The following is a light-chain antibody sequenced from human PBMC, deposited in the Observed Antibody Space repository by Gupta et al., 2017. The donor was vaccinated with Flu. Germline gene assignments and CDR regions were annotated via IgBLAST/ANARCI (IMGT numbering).Light chain of an antibody. Sequence: DIVMTQSPLSLPVTPGEPASISCRSSQSLLHSNGYNYLSWYLQKPGHSPQLLIYLGSNRASGVPDRFSGSGSGTDFALKISRVEAEDVGVYYCLQSLQTPWTFGQGTKVETK. J-gene: IGKJ1*01. CDR1: QSLLHSNGYNY. V-gene: IGKV2-28*01. CDR2: LGS. CDR3: LQSLQTPWT.